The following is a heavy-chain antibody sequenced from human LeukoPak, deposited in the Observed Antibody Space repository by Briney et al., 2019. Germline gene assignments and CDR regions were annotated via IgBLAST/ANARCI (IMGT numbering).Heavy chain of an antibody. CDR2: IRSDGSST. D-gene: IGHD3-22*01. CDR1: GFTFSRYW. J-gene: IGHJ4*02. Sequence: GGSLRLSCAASGFTFSRYWMHWVRQAPGKGPVWVSRIRSDGSSTDYADSVKGRFTISRDNAKNTPYLQMNSLRAEDTAVYYCAREQGYYSVPGYWGQGTQVTVSS. CDR3: AREQGYYSVPGY. V-gene: IGHV3-74*01.